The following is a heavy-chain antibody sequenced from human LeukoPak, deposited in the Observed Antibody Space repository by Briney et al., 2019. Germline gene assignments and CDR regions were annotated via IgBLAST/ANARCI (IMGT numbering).Heavy chain of an antibody. CDR1: GFTFSSYA. J-gene: IGHJ4*02. D-gene: IGHD6-19*01. CDR3: ARDFALQWLVVAGGVGDGYNFDY. V-gene: IGHV3-30-3*01. Sequence: GGSLRLSCAASGFTFSSYAMHWVRQAPGKGLEWVAVISYDGSNKYYADSVKGRLTISRDNSKNTLYLQMNSLRAEDTAVYYCARDFALQWLVVAGGVGDGYNFDYWGQGTLVTVSS. CDR2: ISYDGSNK.